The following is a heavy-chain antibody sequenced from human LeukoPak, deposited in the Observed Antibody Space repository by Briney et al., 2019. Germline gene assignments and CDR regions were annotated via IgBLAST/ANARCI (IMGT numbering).Heavy chain of an antibody. CDR1: GGSISGSCCY. J-gene: IGHJ4*02. CDR2: TSYNGST. V-gene: IGHV4-39*01. CDR3: SRATGDSAIIAAH. D-gene: IGHD3-16*01. Sequence: SETLSLTCTVSGGSISGSCCYWGWIRQTPGKDLEWIGSTSYNGSTHYNPSFKSRVTVSVDTSKNQFFLNLSSVTAVDTAVYYCSRATGDSAIIAAHWGQGTLVTVSS.